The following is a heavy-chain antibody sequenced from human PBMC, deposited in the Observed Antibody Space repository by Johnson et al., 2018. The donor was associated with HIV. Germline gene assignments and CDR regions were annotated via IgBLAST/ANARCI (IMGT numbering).Heavy chain of an antibody. V-gene: IGHV3-30-3*01. D-gene: IGHD6-6*01. J-gene: IGHJ3*02. CDR2: ILYDGSNK. CDR1: GFTFSNYA. CDR3: ARAWYSSSAFDI. Sequence: QVQLVESGGGVVQPGRSLRLSCAASGFTFSNYAMHWVRQAPGKGLEWVALILYDGSNKYYADSVKGRFTISRDNAKNSLYLQMNSLRAEDTALYYCARAWYSSSAFDIWGQGTMVTVSS.